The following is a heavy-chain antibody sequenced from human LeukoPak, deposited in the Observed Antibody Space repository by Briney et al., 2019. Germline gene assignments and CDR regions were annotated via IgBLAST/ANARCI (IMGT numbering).Heavy chain of an antibody. Sequence: SGGSLRLSCAASGFTVSNNYMSWVRQAPGKGLEWVSVIYSGGDTYYADSVKGRFTISRDNSKNLLYLQMNSLRAEDTAVYYCATGGAARSAGHWGQGTLVTVSS. CDR1: GFTVSNNY. CDR3: ATGGAARSAGH. J-gene: IGHJ4*02. D-gene: IGHD6-6*01. CDR2: IYSGGDT. V-gene: IGHV3-53*01.